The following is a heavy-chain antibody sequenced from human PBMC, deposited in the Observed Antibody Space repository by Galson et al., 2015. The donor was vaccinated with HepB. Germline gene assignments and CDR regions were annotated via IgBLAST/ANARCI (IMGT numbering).Heavy chain of an antibody. CDR3: AKDREYYDSSGCYVELDY. V-gene: IGHV3-23*01. J-gene: IGHJ4*02. Sequence: SLRLSCAASGFTFSSYAMSWVRQAPGKGLEWVSAISGSGGSTYYADSVKGRFTISRDNSKNTLYLQMNSLRAEDTAVYYCAKDREYYDSSGCYVELDYWGQGTLVTVSS. CDR1: GFTFSSYA. D-gene: IGHD3-22*01. CDR2: ISGSGGST.